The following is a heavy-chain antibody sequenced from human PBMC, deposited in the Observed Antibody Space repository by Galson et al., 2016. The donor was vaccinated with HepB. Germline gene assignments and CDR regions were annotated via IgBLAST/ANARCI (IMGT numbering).Heavy chain of an antibody. J-gene: IGHJ4*02. CDR3: ARDRGLDSSFFDY. D-gene: IGHD6-19*01. Sequence: SLRLSCAVSGFTVSSSYMNWVRQAPGKGLEWVSVIYSGGNIYYADSVKGRFTISRDNSKNTLYLQMNSLRAEDTAGYYCARDRGLDSSFFDYWGQGTLVTVSS. V-gene: IGHV3-53*01. CDR1: GFTVSSSY. CDR2: IYSGGNI.